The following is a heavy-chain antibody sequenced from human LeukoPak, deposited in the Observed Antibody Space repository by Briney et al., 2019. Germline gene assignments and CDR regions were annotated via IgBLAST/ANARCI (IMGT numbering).Heavy chain of an antibody. CDR2: INWDGGTT. V-gene: IGHV3-43*01. J-gene: IGHJ4*02. D-gene: IGHD5-18*01. CDR3: ATGDVDSPMNFYH. Sequence: GGSLRLSCAASGFIFEESTIPWVRQAPGKGLEWVSLINWDGGTTRYAGSVKGRFAISRDNSKNSLYLQMNSLRVEDTALYYCATGDVDSPMNFYHWGQGTLVTVSS. CDR1: GFIFEEST.